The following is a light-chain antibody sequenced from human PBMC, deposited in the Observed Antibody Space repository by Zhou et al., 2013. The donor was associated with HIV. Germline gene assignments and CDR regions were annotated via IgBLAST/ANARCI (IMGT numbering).Light chain of an antibody. CDR2: AAS. J-gene: IGKJ4*01. V-gene: IGKV1-39*01. Sequence: DIQMTQSPSSLSASIGDRVSITCRASQSISNYLNWYQQRPGKAPNLLIYAASSLQSGVPSRFSGSGSGTDFTLTISSLQAEDSATYYCQQSYNFPLSFGGGPRWRSN. CDR3: QQSYNFPLS. CDR1: QSISNY.